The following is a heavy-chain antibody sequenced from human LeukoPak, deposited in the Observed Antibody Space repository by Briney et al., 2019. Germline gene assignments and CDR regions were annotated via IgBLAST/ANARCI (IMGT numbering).Heavy chain of an antibody. V-gene: IGHV4-38-2*02. CDR2: IHHSGSA. J-gene: IGHJ4*02. Sequence: SETLSLTCSVSGYSISDDYWWGWIRQPPGKGLEWIGGIHHSGSAYYNPSLQSRVNILVDKSKNQFSLKVNSVTATDTAVYYCAGQTGSGLFILPGGQGTLVTVSS. CDR1: GYSISDDYW. CDR3: AGQTGSGLFILP. D-gene: IGHD3/OR15-3a*01.